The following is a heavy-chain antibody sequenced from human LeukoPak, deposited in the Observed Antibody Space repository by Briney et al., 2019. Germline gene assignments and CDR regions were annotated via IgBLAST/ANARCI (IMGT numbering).Heavy chain of an antibody. CDR2: IYFSGST. J-gene: IGHJ4*02. V-gene: IGHV4-59*01. D-gene: IGHD3-3*01. CDR3: ARSYDTNFDY. CDR1: GGSIRSYY. Sequence: SETLFLTCTVSGGSIRSYYWSWIRQPPGKGLEWIGYIYFSGSTSYNPSLKSRVTISVDRSKNQFSLKLSSVAAADTAVYYCARSYDTNFDYWGQGTLVTVSS.